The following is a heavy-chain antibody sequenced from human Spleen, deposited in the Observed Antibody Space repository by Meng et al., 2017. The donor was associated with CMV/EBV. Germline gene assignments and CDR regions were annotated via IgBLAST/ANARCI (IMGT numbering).Heavy chain of an antibody. Sequence: MNWALHAPGQGLGRVSAFIGRSTSISYAASVGRRFTISSDYAKNSLFLQMNSLRAEDTAVDYCARDWMVLEDADSNSWYWFDPWGQGALVTVSS. CDR3: ARDWMVLEDADSNSWYWFDP. CDR2: FIGRSTSI. D-gene: IGHD6-13*01. V-gene: IGHV3-21*01. J-gene: IGHJ5*02.